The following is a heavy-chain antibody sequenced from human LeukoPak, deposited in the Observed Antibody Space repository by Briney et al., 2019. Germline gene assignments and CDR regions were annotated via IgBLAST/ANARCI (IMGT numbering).Heavy chain of an antibody. J-gene: IGHJ4*02. V-gene: IGHV4-59*12. Sequence: SETLSLTCTVSGGSISSYYWSWIRQPPGKGLEWIGYIYYSGSTNYNPSLKSRVTISVDTSKNQFSLKLSSVTAADTAVYYCATTLLYYYDSSGYYGGLDYWGQGTLVTVSS. D-gene: IGHD3-22*01. CDR3: ATTLLYYYDSSGYYGGLDY. CDR2: IYYSGST. CDR1: GGSISSYY.